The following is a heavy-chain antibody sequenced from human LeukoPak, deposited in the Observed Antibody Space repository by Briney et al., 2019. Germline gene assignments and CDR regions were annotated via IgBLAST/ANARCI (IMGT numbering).Heavy chain of an antibody. V-gene: IGHV4-38-2*01. Sequence: TSETLSLTCAVSGYSISSGYYWGWVRQPPGKGPEWIGSIYHSGSTYYNPSLKSRVTISVDTSKNQFSLKLSSVTAADTAVYYCARVDTILDAFDIWGQGTMVTVSS. CDR3: ARVDTILDAFDI. CDR1: GYSISSGYY. D-gene: IGHD3-3*01. CDR2: IYHSGST. J-gene: IGHJ3*02.